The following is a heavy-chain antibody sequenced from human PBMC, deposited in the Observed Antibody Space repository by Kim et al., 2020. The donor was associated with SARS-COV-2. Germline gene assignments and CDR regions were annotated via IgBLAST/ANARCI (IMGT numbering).Heavy chain of an antibody. Sequence: GGSLRLSCATSGFTFSAYDMNWVRQAPGKGLEWLSFITKSSTTIYYADFVEGRFTISRDNAKNLSFPQMNILRDEDTALYYCVRVRMGCAFDIWGQGKM. CDR1: GFTFSAYD. CDR3: VRVRMGCAFDI. J-gene: IGHJ3*02. V-gene: IGHV3-48*02. CDR2: ITKSSTTI. D-gene: IGHD3-16*01.